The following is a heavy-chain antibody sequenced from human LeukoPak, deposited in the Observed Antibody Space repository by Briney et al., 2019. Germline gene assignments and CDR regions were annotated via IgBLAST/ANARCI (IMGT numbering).Heavy chain of an antibody. J-gene: IGHJ4*02. D-gene: IGHD3-10*01. CDR1: GFTFSSYG. V-gene: IGHV3-30*18. CDR2: ISYDGSNK. CDR3: AKDQVDTMVRGMVGPDY. Sequence: GGSLRLSCAASGFTFSSYGMHWVRQAPGKGLEWVAVISYDGSNKYYADSVKGRFTISRDNSKNTLYLQMNSLRAEDTAVYYCAKDQVDTMVRGMVGPDYWGQGTLVTVSS.